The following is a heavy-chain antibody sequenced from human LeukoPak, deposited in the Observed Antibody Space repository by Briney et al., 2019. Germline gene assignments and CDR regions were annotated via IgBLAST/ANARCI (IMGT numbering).Heavy chain of an antibody. Sequence: SETLSLTCTVSGGSISSYYWSWIRQPPGKGLEWIGYIYYSGSTNYNPSLKSRVTISVDTSKNQFSLKLSSVTAAGTAVYYCARPTPDAFDIWGQGTMVTVSS. V-gene: IGHV4-59*01. CDR3: ARPTPDAFDI. CDR1: GGSISSYY. CDR2: IYYSGST. J-gene: IGHJ3*02.